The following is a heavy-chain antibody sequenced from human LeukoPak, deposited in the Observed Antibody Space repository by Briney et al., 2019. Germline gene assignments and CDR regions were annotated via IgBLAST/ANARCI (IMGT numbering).Heavy chain of an antibody. D-gene: IGHD3-10*01. CDR3: APLAIATGNFDS. V-gene: IGHV1-69*13. CDR1: GGTFSSYA. Sequence: ASVKVSCKASGGTFSSYAISWVRQAPGQGLEWMGGIIPIFGTANYAQKFQGRVTITADESTSTAYMELSSLRSEDTAVYYCAPLAIATGNFDSWGQGTLVTVSS. CDR2: IIPIFGTA. J-gene: IGHJ4*02.